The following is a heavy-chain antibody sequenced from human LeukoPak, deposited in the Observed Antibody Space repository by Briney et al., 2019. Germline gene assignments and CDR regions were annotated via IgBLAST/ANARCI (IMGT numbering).Heavy chain of an antibody. CDR2: IYYSGST. CDR3: ARGGGAGYYYYMDV. V-gene: IGHV4-59*01. CDR1: GGSISSYY. D-gene: IGHD3-10*01. Sequence: PSETLSLTCTVSGGSISSYYWSWIRQPPGKGLEWIGYIYYSGSTNYNPSLKSRVTISVDTSKNQFSLKLSSVTAADTAVYYCARGGGAGYYYYMDVWGKGTTVTVSS. J-gene: IGHJ6*03.